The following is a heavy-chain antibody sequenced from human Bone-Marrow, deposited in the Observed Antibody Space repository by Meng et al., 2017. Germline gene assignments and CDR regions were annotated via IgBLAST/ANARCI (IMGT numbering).Heavy chain of an antibody. V-gene: IGHV3-21*01. J-gene: IGHJ4*02. CDR1: GFTFSSYS. D-gene: IGHD3-10*01. CDR3: AYLVGSGYYYPPSSY. Sequence: GGSLRLSCAASGFTFSSYSMNWVRQAPGKGLEWVSSISSSSSYIYYADSVKGRFTISRDNAKNSLYLQMNSLSAEDSGVYYCAYLVGSGYYYPPSSYWGQGTLVTVSS. CDR2: ISSSSSYI.